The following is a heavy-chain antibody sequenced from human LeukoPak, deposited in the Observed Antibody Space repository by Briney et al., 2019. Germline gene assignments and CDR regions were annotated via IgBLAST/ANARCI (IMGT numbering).Heavy chain of an antibody. D-gene: IGHD1-26*01. CDR3: AREAWELHFEGFDF. J-gene: IGHJ3*01. CDR2: IYSGGIT. CDR1: GLSVGRNN. Sequence: GRSLTLACAAAGLSVGRNNINCARQAGGGGLGWVSVIYSGGITYSADSVKGRFTISRDISKNALYLQMNSLRAEDTAVYYCAREAWELHFEGFDFWGQGTMVTVSS. V-gene: IGHV3-66*01.